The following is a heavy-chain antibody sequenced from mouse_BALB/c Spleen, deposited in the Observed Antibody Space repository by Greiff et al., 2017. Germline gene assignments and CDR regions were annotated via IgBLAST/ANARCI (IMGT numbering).Heavy chain of an antibody. Sequence: EVKLVESGGGLVQPGGSRKLSCAASGFTFSSFGMHWVRQAPEKGLEWVAYISSGSSTIYYADTVKGRFTISRDNPKNTLFLQMTSLRSEDTAMYYCARWLRGYAMDYWGQGTSVTVSS. V-gene: IGHV5-17*02. J-gene: IGHJ4*01. D-gene: IGHD2-2*01. CDR3: ARWLRGYAMDY. CDR2: ISSGSSTI. CDR1: GFTFSSFG.